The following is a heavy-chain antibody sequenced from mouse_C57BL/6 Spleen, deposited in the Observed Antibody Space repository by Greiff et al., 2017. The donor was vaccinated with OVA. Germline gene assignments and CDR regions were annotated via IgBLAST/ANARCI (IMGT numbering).Heavy chain of an antibody. CDR1: GFSLTSYG. Sequence: VKVVESGPGLVAPSQSLSITCTVSGFSLTSYGVDWVRQSPGKGLEWLGVIWGVGSTNYNSALKSRLSISKDNSKSQVFLKMNSLQTDDTAMYYCASGPDAMDYWGQGTSVTVSS. J-gene: IGHJ4*01. CDR2: IWGVGST. V-gene: IGHV2-6*01. CDR3: ASGPDAMDY.